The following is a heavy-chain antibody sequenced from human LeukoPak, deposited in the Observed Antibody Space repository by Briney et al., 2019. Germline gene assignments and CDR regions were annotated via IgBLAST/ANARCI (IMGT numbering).Heavy chain of an antibody. D-gene: IGHD3-22*01. Sequence: SETLSLTCSVAGGSISSYYWSWIRQPPGKGLEWIGYIYYSGNTNTNYNPSLKSRVTISADTSKNQFSLKLSSVTAADTAVYYCARDGYYDSSGYYYKLDAFDIWGQGTTVTVSS. CDR1: GGSISSYY. J-gene: IGHJ3*02. V-gene: IGHV4-59*01. CDR3: ARDGYYDSSGYYYKLDAFDI. CDR2: IYYSGNTNT.